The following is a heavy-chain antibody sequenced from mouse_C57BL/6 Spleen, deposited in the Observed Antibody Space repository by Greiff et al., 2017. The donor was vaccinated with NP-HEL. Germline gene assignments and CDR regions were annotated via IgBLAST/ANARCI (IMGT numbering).Heavy chain of an antibody. CDR1: GFTFSSYA. V-gene: IGHV5-4*03. CDR3: ARSSSGPYFDY. J-gene: IGHJ2*01. D-gene: IGHD3-2*02. Sequence: EVMLVESGGGLVKPGGSLKLSCAASGFTFSSYAMSWVRQTPEKRLEWVATISDGGSYTYYPDNVKGRFTISRDNAKNNLYLQMSHLKSEDTAMYYCARSSSGPYFDYWGQGTTLTVSS. CDR2: ISDGGSYT.